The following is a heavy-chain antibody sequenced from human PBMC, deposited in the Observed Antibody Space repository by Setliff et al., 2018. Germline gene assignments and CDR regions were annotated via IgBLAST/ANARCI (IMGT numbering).Heavy chain of an antibody. CDR3: ARVGSKPQLGWFDP. V-gene: IGHV3-74*03. CDR2: ISTDGSSI. CDR1: GFTFSTYW. D-gene: IGHD1-26*01. Sequence: GGSLRLSCVTSGFTFSTYWMHWVRQAPGQGLVWVARISTDGSSITYADSVRGRFTISRDNARNTLYLQMNSLTAEDAAVYYCARVGSKPQLGWFDPWGQGTLVTVS. J-gene: IGHJ5*02.